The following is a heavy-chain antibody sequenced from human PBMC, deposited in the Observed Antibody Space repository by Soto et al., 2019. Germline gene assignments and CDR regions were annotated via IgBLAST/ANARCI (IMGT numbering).Heavy chain of an antibody. CDR1: GGTFSSYT. CDR2: IIPILGIA. J-gene: IGHJ6*02. D-gene: IGHD2-2*01. CDR3: ARVVEGYCSSTSCYGARFYYYYGMDV. V-gene: IGHV1-69*02. Sequence: ASVKVSCKASGGTFSSYTISWVRQAPGQGLEWMGRIIPILGIANYAQKFQGRVTITADKSTSTAYMELSSLRSEDTAVYYCARVVEGYCSSTSCYGARFYYYYGMDVWGQGTTVTVSS.